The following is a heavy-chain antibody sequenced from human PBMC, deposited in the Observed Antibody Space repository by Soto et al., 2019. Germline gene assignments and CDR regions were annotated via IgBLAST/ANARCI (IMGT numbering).Heavy chain of an antibody. D-gene: IGHD3-22*01. CDR1: GFVFSDSA. J-gene: IGHJ4*02. V-gene: IGHV3-73*01. Sequence: GGSLRFSCVGSGFVFSDSAIHWVRQSSGKGLEWVGRIKDKGNNYAKAYAASVTGRFTVSRDDSKNTAYLQMSSLRPEDTAVYYCVKGEYYYDGSAYYPFDYWGQGRMVTVSS. CDR2: IKDKGNNYAK. CDR3: VKGEYYYDGSAYYPFDY.